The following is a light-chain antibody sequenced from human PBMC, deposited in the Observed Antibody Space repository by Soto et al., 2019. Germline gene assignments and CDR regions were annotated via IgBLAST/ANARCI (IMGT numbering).Light chain of an antibody. Sequence: QSALTQPRSVSGSPGQSVTISCTGTSSDVGGYGYVSWYQQHPGKAPKLMIYDVTKRPSGVPDRFSGSRSGNTASLTIFGLQAEDDADYYCCSYAGTYTFYVFGTGTKVTVL. CDR2: DVT. CDR1: SSDVGGYGY. J-gene: IGLJ1*01. CDR3: CSYAGTYTFYV. V-gene: IGLV2-11*01.